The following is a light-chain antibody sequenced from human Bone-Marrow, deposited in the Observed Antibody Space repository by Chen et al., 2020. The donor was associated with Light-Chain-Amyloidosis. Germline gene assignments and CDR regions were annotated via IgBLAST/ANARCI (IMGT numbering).Light chain of an antibody. V-gene: IGLV6-57*01. CDR2: EDD. Sequence: CILSQPHSVSASPRKTSIIPCTRSSVSIATNYVQWYQQRPGRSPTTVIYEDDQRPSGVPDRFSGSIDRSSNSASLTSAGLKTEDEADYYCQSYQGSSQGVFGGGTKLTVL. CDR3: QSYQGSSQGV. J-gene: IGLJ3*02. CDR1: SVSIATNY.